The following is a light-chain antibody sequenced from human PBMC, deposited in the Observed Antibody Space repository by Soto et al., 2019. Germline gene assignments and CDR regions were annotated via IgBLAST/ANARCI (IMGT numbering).Light chain of an antibody. Sequence: PGERATLSCRASQSVSSNYLAWYQQKPGQPPRLLIYGASRRGTGIPDRFSGSGSGTDFTLTITRLEPEDFAVYHCQQYGNSPITFGQGTRLEIK. CDR3: QQYGNSPIT. CDR1: QSVSSNY. V-gene: IGKV3-20*01. CDR2: GAS. J-gene: IGKJ5*01.